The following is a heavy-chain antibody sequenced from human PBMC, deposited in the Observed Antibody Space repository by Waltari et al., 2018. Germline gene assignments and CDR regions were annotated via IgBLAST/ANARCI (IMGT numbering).Heavy chain of an antibody. CDR3: VRALTTPNDY. CDR1: GFTVRNFG. V-gene: IGHV3-21*03. J-gene: IGHJ4*02. D-gene: IGHD4-17*01. Sequence: VQPVESGGGLVKPGGYLRLSCVVSGFTVRNFGMSWVRQAPGKGLEWVATTTDGNAYLYYADSVRGRFTVSTDNAKSSLYLQMNNLRAEDTGVYYCVRALTTPNDYWGRGTLVTVSS. CDR2: TTDGNAYL.